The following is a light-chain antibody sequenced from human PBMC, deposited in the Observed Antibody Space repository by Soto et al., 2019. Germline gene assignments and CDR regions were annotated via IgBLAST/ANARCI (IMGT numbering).Light chain of an antibody. CDR3: SSYADTTYV. V-gene: IGLV2-8*01. CDR1: SSDVGGYNY. CDR2: EVT. J-gene: IGLJ1*01. Sequence: QSVVTQPPSASGPPGQSVTISCTGTSSDVGGYNYVSWYQHHPGKAPKLIIYEVTKRPSGVPDRFSGSKSGNTASLSVSGLQAEDEADYYCSSYADTTYVFGNGTKVTVL.